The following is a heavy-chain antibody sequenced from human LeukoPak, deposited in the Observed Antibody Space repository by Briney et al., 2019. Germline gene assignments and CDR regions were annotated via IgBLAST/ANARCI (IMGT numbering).Heavy chain of an antibody. J-gene: IGHJ4*02. CDR2: INSGGSST. CDR3: ARDRLAVMDY. D-gene: IGHD3-9*01. V-gene: IGHV3-74*01. CDR1: GFTFSTYW. Sequence: TGGSLRLSCAASGFTFSTYWMHWVRQAPGEGLVWVSRINSGGSSTTYADSVKGRFTISRDNAKNTLFLQMNSLRAEDMAVYYCARDRLAVMDYWGQGTLVTVSS.